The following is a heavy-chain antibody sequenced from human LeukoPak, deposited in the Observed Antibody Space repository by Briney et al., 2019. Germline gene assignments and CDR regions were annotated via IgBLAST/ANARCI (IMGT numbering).Heavy chain of an antibody. D-gene: IGHD3-3*01. Sequence: PGGSLRLSCAASGFTFSSYAMSWVRQAPGEGLEWVSAISGSGGSTYYAESVKGRFTISRDNSKNTLYLQMNSLRAEDTAVYYCAKVPDLITIFGVVIPMRFDYWGQGTLVTVSS. CDR1: GFTFSSYA. CDR2: ISGSGGST. J-gene: IGHJ4*02. CDR3: AKVPDLITIFGVVIPMRFDY. V-gene: IGHV3-23*01.